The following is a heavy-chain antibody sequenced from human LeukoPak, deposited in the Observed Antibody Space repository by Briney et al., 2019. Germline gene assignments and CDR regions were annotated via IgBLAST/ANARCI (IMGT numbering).Heavy chain of an antibody. Sequence: PGGSLRLSCAASGFTFSSYAMHWVRQAPGKGLEWVAVISYDGSNKYYADSVKGRFTISRDNSKNTLFLQMNSLRAEDTAVYYCAKDRGALRGALDYWGQGTLVTVSS. D-gene: IGHD3-10*01. CDR3: AKDRGALRGALDY. CDR2: ISYDGSNK. J-gene: IGHJ4*02. CDR1: GFTFSSYA. V-gene: IGHV3-30-3*01.